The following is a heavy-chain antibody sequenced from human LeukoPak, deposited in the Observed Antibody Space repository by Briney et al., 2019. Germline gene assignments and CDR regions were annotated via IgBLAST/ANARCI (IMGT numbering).Heavy chain of an antibody. D-gene: IGHD5-12*01. J-gene: IGHJ5*02. V-gene: IGHV4-59*08. CDR3: ARHLLSSGYDCWFDP. CDR2: IYYSGST. CDR1: GGSISGYY. Sequence: PSETLSLTCTVSGGSISGYYWSWIWQPPGKGLEWIGYIYYSGSTNHNPSLKSRVTISVDTSKNQFSLKLSSVTAADTAVYYCARHLLSSGYDCWFDPWGQGTLVTVSS.